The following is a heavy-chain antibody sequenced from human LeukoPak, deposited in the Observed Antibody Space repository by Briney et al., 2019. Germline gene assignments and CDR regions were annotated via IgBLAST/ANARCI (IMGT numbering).Heavy chain of an antibody. D-gene: IGHD3-22*01. J-gene: IGHJ4*02. Sequence: PGGSLRLSCAASGFTFSDYYMSWIRQAPGKGLVWVSYISSSGSTIYYADSVKGRFTISRDNAKNSLYLQMNSLRAEDTAVYYCARYYYDSSGYYYFDYWGQGTLVTVSS. V-gene: IGHV3-11*01. CDR1: GFTFSDYY. CDR2: ISSSGSTI. CDR3: ARYYYDSSGYYYFDY.